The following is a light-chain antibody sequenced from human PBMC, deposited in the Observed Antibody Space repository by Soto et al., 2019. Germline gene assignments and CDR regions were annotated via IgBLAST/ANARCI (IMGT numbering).Light chain of an antibody. V-gene: IGKV3-15*01. CDR1: QNISSD. J-gene: IGKJ2*01. Sequence: EIVMTQSPATLSVSPGEGATLSCRARQNISSDLAWYQQKPGQAPRLLIYGASTRATDIPARISGSGSGTDFTLTISSLLSEDFAVYYCQQYNKWPPQYTFGQGTKLEIK. CDR3: QQYNKWPPQYT. CDR2: GAS.